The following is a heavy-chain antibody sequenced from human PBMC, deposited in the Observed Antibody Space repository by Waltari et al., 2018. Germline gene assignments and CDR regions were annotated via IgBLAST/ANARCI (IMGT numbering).Heavy chain of an antibody. D-gene: IGHD3-3*01. V-gene: IGHV1-18*01. CDR1: GYTFTSYG. CDR2: ISAYNGNT. CDR3: ATTDTITIFGVVIPGPFDY. J-gene: IGHJ4*02. Sequence: QVQLVQSGAEVKKPGASVKVSCKASGYTFTSYGISWVRQAPGQGLEWMGWISAYNGNTNYAQKLQGRVTMTTDTSTSTAYMELRSLRSDDTAVYYCATTDTITIFGVVIPGPFDYWGQGTLVTVSS.